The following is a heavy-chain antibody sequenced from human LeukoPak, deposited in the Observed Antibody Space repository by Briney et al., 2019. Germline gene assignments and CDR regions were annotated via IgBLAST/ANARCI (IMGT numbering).Heavy chain of an antibody. D-gene: IGHD3-16*01. J-gene: IGHJ5*02. CDR1: GYTFTTYG. V-gene: IGHV1-18*01. CDR3: ARTSHESVLYWSDP. CDR2: ISGYNGNT. Sequence: RASVKVSCEASGYTFTTYGIGWVRQAPGQGLEWMGWISGYNGNTNYAQKFQGRVTMTTDISTSTAYMELRSLRSDDTAVYYCARTSHESVLYWSDPWGQGTLVNVSS.